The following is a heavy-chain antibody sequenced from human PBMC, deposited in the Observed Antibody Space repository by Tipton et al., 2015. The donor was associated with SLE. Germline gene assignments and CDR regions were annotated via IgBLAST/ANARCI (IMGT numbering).Heavy chain of an antibody. CDR3: ARDRHYRGNVWFDP. CDR2: IYSSGNT. J-gene: IGHJ5*02. V-gene: IGHV4-59*11. Sequence: TLSLTCSVSGGSIDSQYWSWIRQPPGKGLQWVGFIYSSGNTNYNPSLKSRATISVDTSKNQFSLKLTSVTAADTAVYYCARDRHYRGNVWFDPWGRGTLVTVSS. CDR1: GGSIDSQY. D-gene: IGHD5-12*01.